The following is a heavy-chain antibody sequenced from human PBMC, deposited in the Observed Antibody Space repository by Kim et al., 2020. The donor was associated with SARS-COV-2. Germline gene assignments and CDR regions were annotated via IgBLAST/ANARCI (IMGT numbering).Heavy chain of an antibody. J-gene: IGHJ6*02. D-gene: IGHD2-2*01. Sequence: SVKVSCKASGGTFSSYAISWVRQAPGQGLEWMGGIIPIFGTTNYAQKFQGRVTITADESTSTAYMELSSLRSEDTAVYYCARDRGYCSSTRCYSYYYGMDVRGQGTPVPVSS. CDR3: ARDRGYCSSTRCYSYYYGMDV. V-gene: IGHV1-69*13. CDR2: IIPIFGTT. CDR1: GGTFSSYA.